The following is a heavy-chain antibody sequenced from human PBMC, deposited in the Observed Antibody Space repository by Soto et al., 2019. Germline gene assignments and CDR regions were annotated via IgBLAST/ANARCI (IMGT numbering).Heavy chain of an antibody. Sequence: QVQLVQSGAEVKKPGASVKVSCKASGYTFTSYGISWVRQAPGQGLEWMGWISAYNGNTNYAQKLQGRVTMTTDTSTSTTYMELRSLRSDDTAVYYCASSNFSRYYDFWSGYHWGDYYYYGMDVWGQGTTVTVSS. D-gene: IGHD3-3*01. CDR3: ASSNFSRYYDFWSGYHWGDYYYYGMDV. CDR2: ISAYNGNT. CDR1: GYTFTSYG. J-gene: IGHJ6*02. V-gene: IGHV1-18*04.